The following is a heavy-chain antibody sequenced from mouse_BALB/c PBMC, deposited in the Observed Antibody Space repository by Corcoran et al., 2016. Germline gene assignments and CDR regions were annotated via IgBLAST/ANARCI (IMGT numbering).Heavy chain of an antibody. J-gene: IGHJ4*01. CDR3: ARERDYGYYAMDY. V-gene: IGHV3-6*02. CDR2: ISYDGSN. Sequence: DVQLQESGPGLVKPSQSLSLTCSVTGYSITSGYYWNWIRQFPGNKLEWMGYISYDGSNNYNPSLKNRISITRDTSKNQFFLKLNSVTTEDTATYYCARERDYGYYAMDYWGQGTSVTVSS. D-gene: IGHD1-2*01. CDR1: GYSITSGYY.